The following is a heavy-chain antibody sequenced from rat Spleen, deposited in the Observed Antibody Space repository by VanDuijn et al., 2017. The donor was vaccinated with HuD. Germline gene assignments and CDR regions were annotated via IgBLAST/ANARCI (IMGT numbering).Heavy chain of an antibody. CDR2: MTNSGIA. CDR1: GYSITSNY. V-gene: IGHV3-1*01. CDR3: ARLRPPYWYVMDA. D-gene: IGHD3-1*01. J-gene: IGHJ4*01. Sequence: EVQLQESGPGLVKPSQSLSLTCSVTGYSITSNYWGWIRKFPGNKMEWVGHMTNSGIASYNPSLKSRISITRDTSKNQFFLQLNSVTTEDTATYYCARLRPPYWYVMDAWGQGASVTVSS.